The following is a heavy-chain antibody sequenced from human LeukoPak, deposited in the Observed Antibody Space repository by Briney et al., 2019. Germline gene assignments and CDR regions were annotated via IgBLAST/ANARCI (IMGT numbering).Heavy chain of an antibody. V-gene: IGHV7-4-1*02. D-gene: IGHD2-2*01. J-gene: IGHJ4*02. CDR2: INTNTGNP. CDR3: ARDSASWDFDY. Sequence: ASVKVSCKASGYTFTSYTMNWVRQAPGQGLEWMGWINTNTGNPTYAQDFTGRFVFSLDTSVSTAYLQITSLKAEDTAVYYCARDSASWDFDYWGQGTLVTVSS. CDR1: GYTFTSYT.